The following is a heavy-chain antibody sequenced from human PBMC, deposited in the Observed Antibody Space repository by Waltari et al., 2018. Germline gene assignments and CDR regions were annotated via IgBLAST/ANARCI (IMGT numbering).Heavy chain of an antibody. CDR1: GFTFSSYE. CDR3: ARGTPGGSYDFWSGYDYYYYGMDV. CDR2: ISSSGSTR. J-gene: IGHJ6*02. Sequence: EVQLVESGGGLVQPGGSLRLSCAASGFTFSSYEMNWVRQAPGKGLEWVSYISSSGSTRYYADSVKGRFTISRDNAKNSLYLQMNSLRAEDTAVYYCARGTPGGSYDFWSGYDYYYYGMDVWGQGTTVTVSS. V-gene: IGHV3-48*03. D-gene: IGHD3-3*01.